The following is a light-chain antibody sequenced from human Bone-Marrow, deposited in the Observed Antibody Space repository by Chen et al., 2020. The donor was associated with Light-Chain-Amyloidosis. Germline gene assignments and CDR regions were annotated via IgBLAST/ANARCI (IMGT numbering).Light chain of an antibody. V-gene: IGLV2-11*01. Sequence: QSALTQPRSVSGSPGQSVTISCTGTSSDVGGYKYVSWYQQYPGKAPKLMIYDVSKRPSGVPDRFSASKSGNTASLTISGLQAEDEADYYCCSYAGSYSLRMVGGGTKLTVL. CDR2: DVS. J-gene: IGLJ2*01. CDR1: SSDVGGYKY. CDR3: CSYAGSYSLRM.